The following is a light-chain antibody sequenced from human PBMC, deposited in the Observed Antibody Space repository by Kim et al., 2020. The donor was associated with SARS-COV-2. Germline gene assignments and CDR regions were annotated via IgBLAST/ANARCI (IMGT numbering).Light chain of an antibody. CDR3: QQYNNWPFT. Sequence: GSPGERATRACRASQSVSSKLAWYQQKPGQTPRLLIYGASTGATGFPARFSGSGSGTDFTLTISSLQSEDVAVYYCQQYNNWPFTFGGGTKVDIK. V-gene: IGKV3-15*01. J-gene: IGKJ4*01. CDR1: QSVSSK. CDR2: GAS.